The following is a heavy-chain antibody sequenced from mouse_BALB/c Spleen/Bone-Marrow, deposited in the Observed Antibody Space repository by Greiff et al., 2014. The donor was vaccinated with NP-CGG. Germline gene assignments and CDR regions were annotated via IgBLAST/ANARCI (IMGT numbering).Heavy chain of an antibody. J-gene: IGHJ3*01. CDR2: IYPYSGGT. D-gene: IGHD4-1*01. CDR3: ARGSWDFAY. V-gene: IGHV1S29*02. Sequence: SGPELVRPGASVKISCKASGYTFTDYNIYWVKQSHGKSLEWIGYIYPYSGGTGYNQKFKSKATLTVDNSSTTAYMELRSLTSEDSAVYYCARGSWDFAYWGQGTLVTVST. CDR1: GYTFTDYN.